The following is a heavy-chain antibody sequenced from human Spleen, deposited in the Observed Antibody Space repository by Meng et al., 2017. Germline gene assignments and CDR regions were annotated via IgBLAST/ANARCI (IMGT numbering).Heavy chain of an antibody. J-gene: IGHJ3*02. V-gene: IGHV4-4*02. CDR3: AREGPYTSDAFDI. CDR1: GGSISSSNW. D-gene: IGHD2-2*02. Sequence: QVQLQESGPGLEKPSGTLSLTCAASGGSISSSNWWNWVRQPPGKELEWIGEIYHSGSTNYNPSLKSRVTISVDKSKNQFSLNLSSVTAADKAVYYCAREGPYTSDAFDIWGQGRMVTVSS. CDR2: IYHSGST.